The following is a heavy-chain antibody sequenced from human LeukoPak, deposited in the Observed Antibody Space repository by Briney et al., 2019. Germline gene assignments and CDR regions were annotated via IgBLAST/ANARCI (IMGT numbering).Heavy chain of an antibody. CDR3: AREGSMIRGVMFDY. CDR1: GFTFSSYA. D-gene: IGHD3-10*01. J-gene: IGHJ4*02. V-gene: IGHV3-48*02. Sequence: GGSLRLSCAASGFTFSSYAMHWVRQAPGKGLEWVSYISGSSSTIFYADSVKGRFTISRDNAKKSLYLQTNSLRDEDTAVYYCAREGSMIRGVMFDYWGQGTLVTVSS. CDR2: ISGSSSTI.